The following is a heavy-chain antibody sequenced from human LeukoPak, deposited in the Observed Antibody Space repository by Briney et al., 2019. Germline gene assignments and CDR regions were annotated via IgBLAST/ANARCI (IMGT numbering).Heavy chain of an antibody. CDR1: GFTFSDYA. CDR3: AKDGAYCNGGSCFEFFDY. CDR2: ISGCGGTT. Sequence: PGGSLRLSCAASGFTFSDYAMRWVRQAPGKGLEWVSSISGCGGTTYYADSVKGRFTVSRDNSKNTLYLQMNSLRAEDTAVYYCAKDGAYCNGGSCFEFFDYWGQGTLVTVSS. J-gene: IGHJ4*02. V-gene: IGHV3-23*01. D-gene: IGHD2-15*01.